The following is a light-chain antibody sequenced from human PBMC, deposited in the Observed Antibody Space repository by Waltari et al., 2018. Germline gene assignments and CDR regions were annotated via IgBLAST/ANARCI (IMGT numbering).Light chain of an antibody. CDR2: LNTDGGH. J-gene: IGLJ2*01. CDR3: QTWGTGIVV. V-gene: IGLV4-69*01. CDR1: SGPSSFV. Sequence: QLVLTQPPSPSASLGASVKLTCPLSSGPSSFVIAWHQQQPGKGPRYLMTLNTDGGHTKGDGIPDRFSGSTSGAERYLTIASLQSEDEADYFCQTWGTGIVVFGGGTKLTVL.